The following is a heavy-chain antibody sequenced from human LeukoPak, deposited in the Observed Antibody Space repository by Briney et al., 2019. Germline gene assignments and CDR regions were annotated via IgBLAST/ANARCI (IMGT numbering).Heavy chain of an antibody. V-gene: IGHV1-18*01. CDR3: ARAGPYSGSYFDY. CDR1: GYTFTSYG. D-gene: IGHD1-26*01. Sequence: GASVKVSCKASGYTFTSYGISWVRQAPGQGLEWMGWISAYNGNTNYAQKLQGRVTMTTDTSTSTASMELRSLRSDDTAVYYCARAGPYSGSYFDYWGQGTLVTVSS. CDR2: ISAYNGNT. J-gene: IGHJ4*02.